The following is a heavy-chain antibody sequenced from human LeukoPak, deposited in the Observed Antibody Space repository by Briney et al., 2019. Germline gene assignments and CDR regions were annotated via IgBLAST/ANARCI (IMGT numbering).Heavy chain of an antibody. CDR3: ARDRGFYYYGIDV. J-gene: IGHJ6*02. CDR2: IWYDGSNK. D-gene: IGHD5-24*01. V-gene: IGHV3-33*01. CDR1: GFTFSSYG. Sequence: PGGSLRLSCAASGFTFSSYGMHWVRQAPGKGLEWVAVIWYDGSNKYYADSVKGRFTISRDDPKNTLYLQMNSLRAEDTAVCYCARDRGFYYYGIDVWGQGTTVTVS.